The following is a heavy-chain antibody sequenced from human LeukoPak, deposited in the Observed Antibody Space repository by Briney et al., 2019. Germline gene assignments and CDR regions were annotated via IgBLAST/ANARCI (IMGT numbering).Heavy chain of an antibody. CDR3: ARGPADYYYYGMDV. Sequence: PSETLSLTCTVSGGSISSGDYYWSWIRQPPGKGLEWIGYIYYSGSTYYNPSLKSRVTISVDTSKNQFSLKLSSATAADTAVYYCARGPADYYYYGMDVWGKGTTVTVSS. J-gene: IGHJ6*04. CDR1: GGSISSGDYY. CDR2: IYYSGST. V-gene: IGHV4-30-4*01.